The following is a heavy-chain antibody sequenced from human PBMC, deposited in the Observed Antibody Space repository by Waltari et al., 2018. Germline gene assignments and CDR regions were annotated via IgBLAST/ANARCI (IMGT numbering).Heavy chain of an antibody. D-gene: IGHD6-13*01. V-gene: IGHV4-34*01. Sequence: QVQLQQWGAGLLKPSETLSLTCAVYGGSFRGYYWSWIRQPPGKGLEWIGEINHSGSTNYNPSLKSRVTISVDTSKNQFSLKLSSVTAADTAVYYCARGKKGQQLVRFVALDYWGQGTLVTVSS. J-gene: IGHJ4*02. CDR2: INHSGST. CDR3: ARGKKGQQLVRFVALDY. CDR1: GGSFRGYY.